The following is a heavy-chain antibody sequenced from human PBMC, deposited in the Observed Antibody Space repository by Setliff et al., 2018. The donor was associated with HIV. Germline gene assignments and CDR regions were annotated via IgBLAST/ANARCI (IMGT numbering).Heavy chain of an antibody. Sequence: SETLSLTCAVSGYSISSGYYWGWIRQPPGKGLEWIGSMYHSGSTYYNPSLKSRVTISVDTSKKKFSLNLSSVTAADTAAYYCGRHTGVEGSWFPGDYWGQGTLVTVSS. D-gene: IGHD1-26*01. V-gene: IGHV4-38-2*01. CDR2: MYHSGST. CDR1: GYSISSGYY. CDR3: GRHTGVEGSWFPGDY. J-gene: IGHJ4*02.